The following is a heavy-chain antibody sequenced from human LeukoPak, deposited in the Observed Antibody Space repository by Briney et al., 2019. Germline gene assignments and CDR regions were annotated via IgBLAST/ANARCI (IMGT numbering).Heavy chain of an antibody. V-gene: IGHV3-23*01. CDR1: GFTFSSSA. J-gene: IGHJ4*02. CDR3: AKQLGYCSDGSCYFPY. Sequence: GSLRLSCAASGFTFSSSAISWVRQAPGKGLEWVSAISNNGGYTYYADSVQGRFTLSRDNSKSTLCLQMNSLRAEDTAVYYCAKQLGYCSDGSCYFPYWGQGTLVTVSS. D-gene: IGHD2-15*01. CDR2: ISNNGGYT.